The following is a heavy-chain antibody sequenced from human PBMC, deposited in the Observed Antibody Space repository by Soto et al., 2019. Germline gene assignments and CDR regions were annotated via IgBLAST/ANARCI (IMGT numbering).Heavy chain of an antibody. J-gene: IGHJ3*02. D-gene: IGHD2-15*01. CDR3: ARGQDIVVVVAPDAFDI. V-gene: IGHV3-33*01. Sequence: GGSLRLSCAASGFTFSIYGMHWVRQAPGKGLEWVAVIWYDGSNKYYADSVKGRFTISRDNSKNTLYLQMNSLRAEDTAVYYCARGQDIVVVVAPDAFDIWGQGTMVTVSS. CDR1: GFTFSIYG. CDR2: IWYDGSNK.